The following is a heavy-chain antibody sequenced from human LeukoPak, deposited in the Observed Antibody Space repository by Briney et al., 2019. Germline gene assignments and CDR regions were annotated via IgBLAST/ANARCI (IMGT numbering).Heavy chain of an antibody. J-gene: IGHJ4*02. CDR1: GFTFSTYG. CDR2: IGSSGSTI. D-gene: IGHD4-17*01. CDR3: AKRNYDFGDYDY. Sequence: GGSLRLSCAASGFTFSTYGMHWVRQAPGKGLEWVSYIGSSGSTIYYADSVKGRFTISRDNAKNSLYLQMDSLRAEDTAVYYCAKRNYDFGDYDYWGQGTLVTVSS. V-gene: IGHV3-48*04.